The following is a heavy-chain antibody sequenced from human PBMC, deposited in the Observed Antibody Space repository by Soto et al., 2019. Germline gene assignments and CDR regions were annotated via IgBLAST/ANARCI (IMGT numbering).Heavy chain of an antibody. CDR3: SKSPTMVRGLIFDY. Sequence: GGSLRLSCAASGFTFSSYSLSWVRQAPGKGLDWVSAIRGSGDNTYYADSVKGRFTISRDNTKNTLHLQMNSLRAEDTAVYYCSKSPTMVRGLIFDYWGQGALVTVSS. J-gene: IGHJ4*02. CDR2: IRGSGDNT. CDR1: GFTFSSYS. D-gene: IGHD3-10*01. V-gene: IGHV3-23*01.